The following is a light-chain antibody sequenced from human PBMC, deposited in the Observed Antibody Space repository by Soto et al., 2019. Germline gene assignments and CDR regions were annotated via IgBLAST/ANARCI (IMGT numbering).Light chain of an antibody. Sequence: EIVMTQSPATLSVSPGERATLSCGASQSVSSNLAWYQQKPGQAPRRLIYGASTRATGSPARFSGSGSGTEFTLTISSLQSEDFAVYYCQQYNNWPPANTFGQGTKLEIK. CDR1: QSVSSN. J-gene: IGKJ2*01. CDR3: QQYNNWPPANT. V-gene: IGKV3-15*01. CDR2: GAS.